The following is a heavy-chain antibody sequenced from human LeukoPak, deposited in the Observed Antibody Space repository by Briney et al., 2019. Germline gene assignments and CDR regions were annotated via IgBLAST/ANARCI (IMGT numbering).Heavy chain of an antibody. V-gene: IGHV4-34*01. D-gene: IGHD6-19*01. Sequence: SETLSLTCAVHGGSFSGYYCSWIRQPPGKGLEWIGEINHSGSTNYNPSLQRRVTISVDTSKNQFSLKLSSVTAADTAVYYCARARVDVAVAGTGVDYWGQGTLVTVSS. CDR1: GGSFSGYY. CDR2: INHSGST. CDR3: ARARVDVAVAGTGVDY. J-gene: IGHJ4*02.